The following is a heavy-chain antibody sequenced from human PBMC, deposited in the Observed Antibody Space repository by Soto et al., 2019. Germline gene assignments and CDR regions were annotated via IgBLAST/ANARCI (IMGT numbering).Heavy chain of an antibody. CDR1: GFKFSNYA. V-gene: IGHV3-23*01. D-gene: IGHD3-16*01. CDR3: AKDRRAGGNSAFYFDF. Sequence: GGSLRLSCAASGFKFSNYAMSWVRQAPGKGLEWVSLISATGGGTYYADSVKGRFTISRDNSHNTLYLQVHSLTAEDTAVYYCAKDRRAGGNSAFYFDFWGQGAQVTVAS. CDR2: ISATGGGT. J-gene: IGHJ4*02.